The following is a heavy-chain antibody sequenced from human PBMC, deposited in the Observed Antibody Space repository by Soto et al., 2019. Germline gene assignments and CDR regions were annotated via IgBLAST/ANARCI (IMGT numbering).Heavy chain of an antibody. J-gene: IGHJ4*02. CDR2: INHSGST. Sequence: PSETLSLTCAVYGGSFSGYYWSWIRQPPGKGLEWIGEINHSGSTNYNPSLKSRVTISVDTSKNQFSLKLSSVTAADTAVYYCASGPGGGYDYHDYWGQGTLVTVSS. D-gene: IGHD5-12*01. CDR3: ASGPGGGYDYHDY. V-gene: IGHV4-34*01. CDR1: GGSFSGYY.